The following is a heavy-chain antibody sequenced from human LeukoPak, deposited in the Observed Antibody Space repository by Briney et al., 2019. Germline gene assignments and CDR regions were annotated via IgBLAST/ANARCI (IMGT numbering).Heavy chain of an antibody. Sequence: GGSLRLSCAASGFTFSDSWMSWVRQAPGKGLEWVANMNQGGSEKDYVDSVKGRFTISRDNSKNTLYLKMNSLRAEDTAVYYCAKDMNYYGSGLADYWCQGTLVTVSS. J-gene: IGHJ4*02. CDR1: GFTFSDSW. CDR3: AKDMNYYGSGLADY. D-gene: IGHD3-10*01. V-gene: IGHV3-7*03. CDR2: MNQGGSEK.